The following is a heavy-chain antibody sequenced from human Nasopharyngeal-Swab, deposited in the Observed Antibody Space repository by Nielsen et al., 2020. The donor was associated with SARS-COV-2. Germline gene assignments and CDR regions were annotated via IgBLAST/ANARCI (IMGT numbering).Heavy chain of an antibody. CDR1: GGSVSSGSYY. J-gene: IGHJ3*02. Sequence: SETLSLTCTVSGGSVSSGSYYWSWIRQPPGKGLEWIGYIYYSGSTNYNPSLKSRVTISVDTSKNQFSLKLSSVTAADTAVYYCAREPDTMIAVPPDAFDIWGQGTMVTVSS. CDR2: IYYSGST. CDR3: AREPDTMIAVPPDAFDI. D-gene: IGHD3-22*01. V-gene: IGHV4-61*01.